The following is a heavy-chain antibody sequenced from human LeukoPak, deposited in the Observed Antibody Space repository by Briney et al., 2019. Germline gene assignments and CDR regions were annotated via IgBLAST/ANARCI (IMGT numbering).Heavy chain of an antibody. CDR3: ARDDGGNFNDAFDI. J-gene: IGHJ3*02. Sequence: PGGSLRLSCAASGFSFSDYWMSWVRQAPGKGLEWVANIIYDGGETHYADSVRGRFTISRDNAKKSLFLQMNSLRAEDTAVYCARDDGGNFNDAFDIWGQGTMVTVSS. D-gene: IGHD4-23*01. V-gene: IGHV3-7*01. CDR1: GFSFSDYW. CDR2: IIYDGGET.